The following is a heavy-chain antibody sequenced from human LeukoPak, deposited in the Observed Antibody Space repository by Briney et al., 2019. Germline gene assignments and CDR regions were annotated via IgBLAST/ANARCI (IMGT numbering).Heavy chain of an antibody. J-gene: IGHJ6*03. CDR3: ARGKRRCCSSTSCQTIFYYYYYMDV. Sequence: PGESLRLSCAASGFTFSSYSMNWVRQAPGKGLEWVSYISSSSSTIYYAYSVKGRFTISRDNAKNSLYLQMNSLRAEDTAVYYCARGKRRCCSSTSCQTIFYYYYYMDVWGKGTTLTVSS. V-gene: IGHV3-48*01. CDR1: GFTFSSYS. CDR2: ISSSSSTI. D-gene: IGHD2-2*01.